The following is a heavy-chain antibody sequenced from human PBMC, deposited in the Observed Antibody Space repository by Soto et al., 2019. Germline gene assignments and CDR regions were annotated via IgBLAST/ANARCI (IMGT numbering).Heavy chain of an antibody. Sequence: GGSLRLSCAASGFTFGTYAMSWVRQAPGKGLDWVSTISGGVGSTYYADSVKGRFTISRDNSKSTLYLQMNSLRAEDTAVYYCAKYSEYSGYDSTYFDYWGQGSLVTVSS. J-gene: IGHJ4*02. CDR3: AKYSEYSGYDSTYFDY. D-gene: IGHD5-12*01. CDR1: GFTFGTYA. V-gene: IGHV3-23*01. CDR2: ISGGVGST.